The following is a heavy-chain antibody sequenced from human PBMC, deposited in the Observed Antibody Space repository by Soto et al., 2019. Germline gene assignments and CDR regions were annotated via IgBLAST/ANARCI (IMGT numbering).Heavy chain of an antibody. J-gene: IGHJ4*02. D-gene: IGHD1-20*01. Sequence: PGGSLRLSCAGSGFSFYSYAMNWVRQAPGKGLEWVASISCDSKYKYYADSVKGRFTISRDNAKSTLFLQMNSLRADDTAVYNGSRSPRSITGAPPDGAQNDYWGQGALVTVSS. CDR1: GFSFYSYA. CDR3: SRSPRSITGAPPDGAQNDY. CDR2: ISCDSKYK. V-gene: IGHV3-21*01.